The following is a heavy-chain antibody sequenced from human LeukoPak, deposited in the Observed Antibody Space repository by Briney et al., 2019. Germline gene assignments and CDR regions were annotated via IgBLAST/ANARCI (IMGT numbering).Heavy chain of an antibody. J-gene: IGHJ3*02. CDR1: GGSISSYY. CDR2: IYYSGST. V-gene: IGHV4-59*01. CDR3: ARDKGYYYGSGGPDAFDI. Sequence: PSETLSLTCTVSGGSISSYYWSWIRQPPGKGLEWIGYIYYSGSTNYNPSLKSRVTISVDTSKNQFSLKLSSVTAADTAVYYCARDKGYYYGSGGPDAFDIWGQGTMVTVSS. D-gene: IGHD3-10*01.